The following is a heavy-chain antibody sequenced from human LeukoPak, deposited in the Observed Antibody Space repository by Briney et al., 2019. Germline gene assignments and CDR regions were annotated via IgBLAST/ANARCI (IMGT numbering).Heavy chain of an antibody. Sequence: SETLSLTCTVSGGSISSSSYYWGWIRQPPGKGLEWIGSIYYSGSTYYNPSLKSRVTISVDTCKNQFSLKLSSVTAADTAVYYCARALGSSGWYGDYYYYMDVWGKGTTVTISS. V-gene: IGHV4-39*07. J-gene: IGHJ6*03. D-gene: IGHD6-19*01. CDR3: ARALGSSGWYGDYYYYMDV. CDR2: IYYSGST. CDR1: GGSISSSSYY.